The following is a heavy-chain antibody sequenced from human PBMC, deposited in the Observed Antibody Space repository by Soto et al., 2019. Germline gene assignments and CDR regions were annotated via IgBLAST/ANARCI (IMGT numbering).Heavy chain of an antibody. CDR1: GDSVSSNSAA. CDR2: TYYRSKWYN. Sequence: PSQTLSLTCAISGDSVSSNSAAWNWIRQSPSRGLEWLGRTYYRSKWYNDYAVSVKSRITINPDTSKNQFSLQLNSVTPEDTAVYYCAREGYNWNDVVTYYYHLDVWGKGTTVTVSS. J-gene: IGHJ6*03. CDR3: AREGYNWNDVVTYYYHLDV. V-gene: IGHV6-1*01. D-gene: IGHD1-1*01.